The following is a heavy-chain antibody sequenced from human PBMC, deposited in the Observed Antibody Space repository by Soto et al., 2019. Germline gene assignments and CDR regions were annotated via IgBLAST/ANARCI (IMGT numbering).Heavy chain of an antibody. CDR3: ARRLDSGAFGMDV. D-gene: IGHD3-10*01. CDR2: INAGDGNT. CDR1: GYTFTNYA. V-gene: IGHV1-3*01. J-gene: IGHJ6*02. Sequence: GASVKVSCKASGYTFTNYALHWVRQAPGQRLEWMGWINAGDGNTKYSQKFQGRVTMTTDTSTSTAYMELRSLRSDDTAVYYCARRLDSGAFGMDVWGQGTTVTVSS.